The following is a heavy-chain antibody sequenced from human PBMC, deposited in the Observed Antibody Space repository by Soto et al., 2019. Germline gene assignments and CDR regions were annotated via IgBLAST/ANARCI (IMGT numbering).Heavy chain of an antibody. D-gene: IGHD6-6*01. CDR3: AKRSSSSTFDY. J-gene: IGHJ4*02. V-gene: IGHV3-23*01. CDR2: ISGSDDST. CDR1: GFTFSSYA. Sequence: EVQLLESGGGLVQPGASLRLSCAASGFTFSSYAMSWVRQAPGKGLEWVSVISGSDDSTYYADSVKGRFTISRDNSKNTLCLQMHGLRAEDTAVYYCAKRSSSSTFDYWGQGTLVTVSS.